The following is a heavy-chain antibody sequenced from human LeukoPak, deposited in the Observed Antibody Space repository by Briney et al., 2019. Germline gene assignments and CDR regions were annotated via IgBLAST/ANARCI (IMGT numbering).Heavy chain of an antibody. Sequence: SETLSLTCTVSGGSISSYCWSWIRQPAGKGLEWMGRIYTSGSTNYNPSLKSRVTMSVDTSKNQYSLKLSSVTAADTAVYYCAREEDYGSGTNPRHYWGQGTLVTVSS. CDR3: AREEDYGSGTNPRHY. CDR1: GGSISSYC. J-gene: IGHJ4*02. D-gene: IGHD3-10*01. V-gene: IGHV4-4*07. CDR2: IYTSGST.